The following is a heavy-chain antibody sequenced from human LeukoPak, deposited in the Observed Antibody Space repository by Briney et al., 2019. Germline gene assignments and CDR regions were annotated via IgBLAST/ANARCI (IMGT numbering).Heavy chain of an antibody. Sequence: ASVSASCKASGYTFTGYYMHWVRQAPGQGLEWMGWINPNSGGTNYAQKFQGRVTMTRDTSISTAYMELSRLRSDDTAVYYCARVSGYYGSGVESSWKEVDYWGPGTLGTVSS. V-gene: IGHV1-2*02. CDR2: INPNSGGT. CDR3: ARVSGYYGSGVESSWKEVDY. CDR1: GYTFTGYY. J-gene: IGHJ4*03. D-gene: IGHD3-10*01.